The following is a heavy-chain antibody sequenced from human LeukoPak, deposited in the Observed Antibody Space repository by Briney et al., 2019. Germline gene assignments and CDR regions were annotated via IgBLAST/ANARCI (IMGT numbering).Heavy chain of an antibody. V-gene: IGHV3-48*03. J-gene: IGHJ4*02. CDR3: ARDFSGSYSLPFDS. D-gene: IGHD1-26*01. CDR1: GFTFRSCE. Sequence: GGSLRLSCAASGFTFRSCEMNWVRRARGKGWEWVSYINSSCCTIYYADSAKGLFTIYRDNAKNSLYLQMNSLRAEDTAVYYCARDFSGSYSLPFDSWGQGTLVTVSS. CDR2: INSSCCTI.